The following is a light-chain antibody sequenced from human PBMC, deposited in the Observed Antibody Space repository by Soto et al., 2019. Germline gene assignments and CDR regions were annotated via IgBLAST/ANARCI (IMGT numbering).Light chain of an antibody. CDR1: RDIKNK. CDR3: KQYIVYPQT. CDR2: AAS. Sequence: DIQMTQSPSSLCAPPGERVTMSCRASRDIKNKLAWFQQKPGKAPRSLIYAASVLQSGVPSQFSGSGSGRTFTLTISSLQPEEAATDYCKQYIVYPQTFGQGTKVDIK. J-gene: IGKJ1*01. V-gene: IGKV1-16*02.